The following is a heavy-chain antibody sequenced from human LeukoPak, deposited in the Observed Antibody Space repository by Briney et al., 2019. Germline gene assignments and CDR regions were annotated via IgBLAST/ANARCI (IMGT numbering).Heavy chain of an antibody. V-gene: IGHV3-74*01. D-gene: IGHD6-19*01. Sequence: PGGSLRLSCATSGFTFSNYWMHWVRQAPGKGLVWVSHINNDGTSTSYADSVKGRFTISRDNAKNTLYLQMNSLRAEDTAVYYCARDMVAGGPDYWGQGTLVTVSS. J-gene: IGHJ4*02. CDR2: INNDGTST. CDR1: GFTFSNYW. CDR3: ARDMVAGGPDY.